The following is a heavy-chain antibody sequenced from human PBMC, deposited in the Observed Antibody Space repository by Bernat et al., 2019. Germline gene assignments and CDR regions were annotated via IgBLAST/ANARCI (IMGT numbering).Heavy chain of an antibody. J-gene: IGHJ4*02. D-gene: IGHD2-15*01. CDR1: GFTFSSYA. CDR2: ISYDGSNK. V-gene: IGHV3-30*01. CDR3: ARDLRRYCSGGSCYLFDY. Sequence: QVQLVESGGGVVQPGRSLRLSCAASGFTFSSYAMHWVRQAPGKGLEWVAVISYDGSNKYYADSVKGRFTISRDNSKSTLYLQMNSLRAEDTAVYYCARDLRRYCSGGSCYLFDYWGQGTLVTVSS.